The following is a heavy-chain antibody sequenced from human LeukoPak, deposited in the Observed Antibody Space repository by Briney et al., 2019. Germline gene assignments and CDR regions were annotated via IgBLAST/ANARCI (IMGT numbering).Heavy chain of an antibody. V-gene: IGHV1-69*13. CDR3: ASRARLGSSLPGVDY. Sequence: SVKVSCKASGGTFSSYAISWVPQAPGQGLEWIGRIIPIFGTANYAQKFQGRVTITADESTSTAYMELSSLRSGDTSVYYCASRARLGSSLPGVDYWGQGTLVTVSS. J-gene: IGHJ4*02. CDR2: IIPIFGTA. D-gene: IGHD3-10*01. CDR1: GGTFSSYA.